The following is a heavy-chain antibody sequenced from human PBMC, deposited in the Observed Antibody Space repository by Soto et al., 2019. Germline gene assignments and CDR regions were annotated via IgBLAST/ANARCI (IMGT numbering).Heavy chain of an antibody. CDR1: GFTFSDYY. CDR2: ISSSGSTI. Sequence: GGSLRLSCAASGFTFSDYYISWIRQAPGKGLEWVSYISSSGSTIYYADSVKGRFTISRDNAKNSLYLQMNSLRVEDTAVYYCARGVAMERWFGELFPPGYWGQGTLVTVSS. CDR3: ARGVAMERWFGELFPPGY. J-gene: IGHJ4*02. D-gene: IGHD3-10*01. V-gene: IGHV3-11*01.